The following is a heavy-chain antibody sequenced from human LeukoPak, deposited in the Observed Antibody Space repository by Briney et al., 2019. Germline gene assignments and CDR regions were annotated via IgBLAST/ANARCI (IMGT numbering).Heavy chain of an antibody. CDR2: MNHSGGT. CDR1: TCSFSGIY. D-gene: IGHD2-2*01. Sequence: SETLSRTCAGYTCSFSGIYWGWIRQPPGKGLEWIGEMNHSGGTYYNPSLKSRVTISIAMSKNQFSLKLSPVTAADTAVYYCGIPSDRPYGLDVWGQGTTVTVSS. CDR3: GIPSDRPYGLDV. V-gene: IGHV4-34*01. J-gene: IGHJ6*02.